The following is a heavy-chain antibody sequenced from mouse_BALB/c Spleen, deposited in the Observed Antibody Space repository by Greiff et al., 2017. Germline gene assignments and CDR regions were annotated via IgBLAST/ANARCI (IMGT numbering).Heavy chain of an antibody. J-gene: IGHJ3*01. D-gene: IGHD3-3*01. CDR3: ASGDGFAY. Sequence: VQLQQSGAELVRPGALVKLSCKASGFNIKDYYMHWVKQRPEQGLEWIGWIDPENGNTIYDPKFQGKASITADTSSNTAYLQLSSLTSEDTAVYYCASGDGFAYWGQGTLVTVSA. CDR2: IDPENGNT. V-gene: IGHV14-1*02. CDR1: GFNIKDYY.